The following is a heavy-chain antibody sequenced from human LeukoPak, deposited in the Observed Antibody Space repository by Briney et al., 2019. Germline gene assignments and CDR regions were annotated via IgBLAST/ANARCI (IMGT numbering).Heavy chain of an antibody. CDR1: GGSISSGGYY. V-gene: IGHV4-61*02. J-gene: IGHJ4*02. CDR2: IYTSGST. CDR3: ARDVGSSGWYRGYYFDY. Sequence: PSETLSLTCTVSGGSISSGGYYWSWIRQPAGKGLEWIGRIYTSGSTNYNPSLKSRVTMSVDTSKNQFSLKLSSVTAADTAVYYCARDVGSSGWYRGYYFDYWGQGTLVTVSS. D-gene: IGHD6-19*01.